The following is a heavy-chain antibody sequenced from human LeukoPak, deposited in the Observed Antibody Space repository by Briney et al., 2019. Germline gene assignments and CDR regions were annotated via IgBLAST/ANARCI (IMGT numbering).Heavy chain of an antibody. CDR3: ASRMYGSSGRYFHH. J-gene: IGHJ1*01. Sequence: SETLSLTCTVSGGSISSYYWSWIRQPPGKGLEWIGYIHYSGSVYYNPSLKSRVTMSVDTSKNQFSLKLNSVTAVDTAVYYCASRMYGSSGRYFHHWGQGTLVTVSS. V-gene: IGHV4-59*12. D-gene: IGHD6-13*01. CDR1: GGSISSYY. CDR2: IHYSGSV.